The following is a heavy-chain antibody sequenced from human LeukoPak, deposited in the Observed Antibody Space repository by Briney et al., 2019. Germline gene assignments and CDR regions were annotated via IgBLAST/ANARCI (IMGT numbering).Heavy chain of an antibody. CDR2: ISAYNGNT. V-gene: IGHV1-18*01. D-gene: IGHD2-2*01. CDR1: GYTFTSYG. Sequence: ASVKVSCKASGYTFTSYGISWVRQAPGQGLEWMGWISAYNGNTNYAQKLQGRVTMTTDTSTSTAYMELRSLRSDDTAVYYCARDWAIVVPAGPFDIWGQGTMVTVS. CDR3: ARDWAIVVPAGPFDI. J-gene: IGHJ3*02.